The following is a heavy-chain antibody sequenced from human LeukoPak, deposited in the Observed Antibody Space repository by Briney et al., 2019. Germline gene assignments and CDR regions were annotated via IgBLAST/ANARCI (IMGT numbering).Heavy chain of an antibody. CDR2: IGSSSSTI. CDR3: ARRGGGYCSGGSCYLFDY. J-gene: IGHJ4*02. D-gene: IGHD2-15*01. CDR1: GFTFSSYS. V-gene: IGHV3-48*01. Sequence: GSLRLSCEASGFTFSSYSMNWVRQAPGKGLEWVSYIGSSSSTIYYADSVKGRFTISRDNAKNSLDLQMNSLRAEDTAVYYCARRGGGYCSGGSCYLFDYWGQGTLVTVSS.